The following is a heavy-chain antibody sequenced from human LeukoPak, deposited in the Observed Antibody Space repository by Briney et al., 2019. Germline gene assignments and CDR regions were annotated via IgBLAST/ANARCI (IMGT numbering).Heavy chain of an antibody. CDR3: VRGVGVSRFNYLDS. CDR2: IWYDASNK. J-gene: IGHJ4*02. D-gene: IGHD6-13*01. CDR1: GFTFSSFG. V-gene: IGHV3-33*01. Sequence: GGSLRLSCAASGFTFSSFGMHWVRQAPGKGLEWVAVIWYDASNKYYADSVKGRFTISRDDSKNTLYLQMNTLRDDDTAVYYCVRGVGVSRFNYLDSWGQGTLVIVSS.